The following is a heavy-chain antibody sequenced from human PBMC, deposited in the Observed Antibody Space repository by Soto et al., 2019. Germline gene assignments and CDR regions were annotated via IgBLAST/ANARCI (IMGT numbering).Heavy chain of an antibody. D-gene: IGHD3-9*01. CDR1: GFTFSSYG. CDR2: IWYDGSNK. J-gene: IGHJ4*02. V-gene: IGHV3-33*01. Sequence: QVQLVESGGGVVQPGGSLRLSCAASGFTFSSYGMHWVRQAPGKGLEWVAAIWYDGSNKYYADSVKGRFTISRDNSKNTLYMNMNSLKAAVMDVYYCARGRTRSSLTFDYWGQGTLVTGSS. CDR3: ARGRTRSSLTFDY.